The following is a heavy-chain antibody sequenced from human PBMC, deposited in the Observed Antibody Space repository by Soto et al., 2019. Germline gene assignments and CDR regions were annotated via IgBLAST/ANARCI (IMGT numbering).Heavy chain of an antibody. V-gene: IGHV3-48*03. D-gene: IGHD3-10*01. CDR1: GFTFSSFE. J-gene: IGHJ3*02. Sequence: AGGSLRLSCAASGFTFSSFEMNWVRQGPGKGLEWVSYTSSSGATIYYADSVKGRFTISIDNAKNTLYLQMNSLRVGDTAVYYCARVGVGRLDAFDIWGQGTMVTLSS. CDR2: TSSSGATI. CDR3: ARVGVGRLDAFDI.